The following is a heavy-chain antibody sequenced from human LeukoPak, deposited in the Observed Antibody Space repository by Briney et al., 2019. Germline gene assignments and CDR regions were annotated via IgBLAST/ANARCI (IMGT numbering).Heavy chain of an antibody. J-gene: IGHJ4*02. V-gene: IGHV3-9*01. D-gene: IGHD5-24*01. CDR3: AREGDGYNSPIDY. CDR2: ISWNSGSI. CDR1: GFTFDDYA. Sequence: PGRSLRLSCAASGFTFDDYAMHWVRQAPGKGLEWVSGISWNSGSIGYADSVKGRFTISRDNAKNSLYLQMNSLRVEDTAVYYCAREGDGYNSPIDYWGQGTQVTVSS.